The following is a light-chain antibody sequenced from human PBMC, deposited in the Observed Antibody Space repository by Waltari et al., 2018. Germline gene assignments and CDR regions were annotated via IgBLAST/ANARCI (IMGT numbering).Light chain of an antibody. J-gene: IGKJ2*01. CDR2: AAD. Sequence: DIQMTQSPSSLSASVGDRVTITCRASQIIITYLLWYQQKPGKAPSLLIYAADTLQSGVPSMFSGSGSGTDLTITISSLQPEDFATYFCQQGHSTPHTFGQGTKVEIK. CDR3: QQGHSTPHT. V-gene: IGKV1-39*01. CDR1: QIIITY.